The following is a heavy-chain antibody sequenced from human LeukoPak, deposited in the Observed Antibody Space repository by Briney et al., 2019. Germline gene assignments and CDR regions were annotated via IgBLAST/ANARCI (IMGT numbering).Heavy chain of an antibody. Sequence: GGSLRLSCVASGFPFSSYWMTWVRQAPGKGLEWVSTISNSGDATYYADSVKGRFTISRDNSKNTLYLQMNSLRAEDTAVYYCAKAPPYKKYFDYWGQGTLVTVSS. CDR1: GFPFSSYW. D-gene: IGHD1-1*01. J-gene: IGHJ4*02. V-gene: IGHV3-23*01. CDR3: AKAPPYKKYFDY. CDR2: ISNSGDAT.